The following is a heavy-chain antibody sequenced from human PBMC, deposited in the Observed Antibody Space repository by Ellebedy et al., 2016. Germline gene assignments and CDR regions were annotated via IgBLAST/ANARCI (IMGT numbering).Heavy chain of an antibody. V-gene: IGHV3-74*01. CDR2: INSDGSST. CDR1: GFTFSSYW. D-gene: IGHD4-23*01. J-gene: IGHJ1*01. CDR3: ARAPAYYGGNSDEYFQH. Sequence: GESLKISCAASGFTFSSYWMHWVRQAPGKGLVWVSRINSDGSSTNYADSVKGRFTISRDNAKNTLYLQMNSLRAEDTAVYYCARAPAYYGGNSDEYFQHWGQGTLVTVSS.